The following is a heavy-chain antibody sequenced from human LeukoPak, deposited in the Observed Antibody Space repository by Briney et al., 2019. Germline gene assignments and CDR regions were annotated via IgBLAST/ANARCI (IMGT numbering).Heavy chain of an antibody. D-gene: IGHD5-12*01. CDR3: ARGGRIVATTDNWFDP. V-gene: IGHV1-69*13. CDR2: IIPIFGTA. Sequence: SVKVSCKASGGTFSSYAISWVRQAPGQGLEWMGGIIPIFGTANYAQKFQGRVTITADESTSTAYMELSSLRSEDTAVYYCARGGRIVATTDNWFDPWGQGTLVTVSS. J-gene: IGHJ5*02. CDR1: GGTFSSYA.